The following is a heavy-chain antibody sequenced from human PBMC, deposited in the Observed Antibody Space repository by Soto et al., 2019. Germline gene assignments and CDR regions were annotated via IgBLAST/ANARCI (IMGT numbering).Heavy chain of an antibody. CDR1: GFTFSSYG. CDR2: IWYDGSNK. J-gene: IGHJ6*02. V-gene: IGHV3-33*01. CDR3: ARERGDYYGSGSRYYYGMDV. D-gene: IGHD3-10*01. Sequence: QVQLVESGGGVVQPGRSLRLSCAASGFTFSSYGMHWVRQAPGKGLEWVAVIWYDGSNKYYTDSVKGRFTISRDNSENTLYLQMNSLRAEDTAVYYCARERGDYYGSGSRYYYGMDVWGQGTTVTVSS.